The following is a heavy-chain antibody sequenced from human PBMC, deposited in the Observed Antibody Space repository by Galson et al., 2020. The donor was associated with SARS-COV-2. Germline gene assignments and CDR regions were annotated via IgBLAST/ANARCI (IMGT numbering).Heavy chain of an antibody. Sequence: GGSLRLSCAASGFTFSSYGMHWVRQAPGKGLEWVAVISYDGSNKYYADSVKGRFTISRDNSKNTLYLQMNSLRAEDTAVYYCAKDRERYCSSTSCYEGGCGDCYTVFDYWGQGTLVTVSS. J-gene: IGHJ4*02. D-gene: IGHD2-2*01. CDR1: GFTFSSYG. CDR3: AKDRERYCSSTSCYEGGCGDCYTVFDY. V-gene: IGHV3-30*18. CDR2: ISYDGSNK.